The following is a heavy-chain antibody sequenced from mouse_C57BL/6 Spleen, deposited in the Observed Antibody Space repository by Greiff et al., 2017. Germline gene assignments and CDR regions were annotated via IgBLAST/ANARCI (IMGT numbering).Heavy chain of an antibody. Sequence: VHVKQSGPELVKPGASVKISCKASGYSFTDYNMNWVKQSNGKSLEWIGVINPNYGTTSYNQKFKGKATLTVDQSSSTAYMQLNSLTSEDSAVYYCARSLDGSSFYYFDYWGQGTTLTVSS. V-gene: IGHV1-39*01. J-gene: IGHJ2*01. D-gene: IGHD1-1*01. CDR2: INPNYGTT. CDR3: ARSLDGSSFYYFDY. CDR1: GYSFTDYN.